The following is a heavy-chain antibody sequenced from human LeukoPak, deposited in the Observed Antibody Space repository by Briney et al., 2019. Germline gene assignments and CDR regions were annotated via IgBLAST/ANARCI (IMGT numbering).Heavy chain of an antibody. CDR3: ARDGRLNYYYYYYMDV. D-gene: IGHD6-25*01. V-gene: IGHV4-61*02. CDR2: IYTSGST. J-gene: IGHJ6*03. CDR1: GGSISSSSYY. Sequence: SETLSLTCTVSGGSISSSSYYWSWIRQPAGKGLEWIGRIYTSGSTNYNPSLKSRVTMSVDTSKNQFSLKLSSVTAADTAVYYCARDGRLNYYYYYYMDVWGKGTTVTISS.